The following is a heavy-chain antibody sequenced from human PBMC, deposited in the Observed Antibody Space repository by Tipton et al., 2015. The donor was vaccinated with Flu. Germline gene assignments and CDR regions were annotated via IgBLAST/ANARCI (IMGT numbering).Heavy chain of an antibody. Sequence: PGLVKPSETLSLTCSVSGVSVSTYYWTWIRQPPGRGLEWIAYQYSTGNTNYNPSLKSRVSISIDTSKNQFSLGLNSVTAADTAIYYCAGGDAYDSGGYHPYFAFWGHGTLVTVSS. CDR3: AGGDAYDSGGYHPYFAF. V-gene: IGHV4-59*02. CDR2: QYSTGNT. D-gene: IGHD3-22*01. CDR1: GVSVSTYY. J-gene: IGHJ4*01.